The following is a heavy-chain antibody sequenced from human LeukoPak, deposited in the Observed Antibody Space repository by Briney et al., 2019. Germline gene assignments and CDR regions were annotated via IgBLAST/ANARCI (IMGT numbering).Heavy chain of an antibody. CDR1: GFTFSSYG. V-gene: IGHV3-33*03. CDR2: IWYDGSNK. J-gene: IGHJ4*02. CDR3: TRAGNYRFDY. Sequence: GGSLRLSCAASGFTFSSYGMHWVRQAPGKGLEWVAVIWYDGSNKYYADSVKGRFTISRDNAKNTLYLQMNSLTVDDTGVYYCTRAGNYRFDYWGQGTLVTVSS. D-gene: IGHD4-11*01.